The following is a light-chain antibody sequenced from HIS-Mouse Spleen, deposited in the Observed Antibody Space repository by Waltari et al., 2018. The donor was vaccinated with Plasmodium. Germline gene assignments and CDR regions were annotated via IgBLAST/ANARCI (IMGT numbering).Light chain of an antibody. J-gene: IGLJ2*01. Sequence: QSVLTQPPSASGTPGPRVTISCSGSSSNIGSNTVNWYQQLPGTAPKRLIYSNNQRPSGVPGRFSGSKAGTSDSLAISGLQSEDEADYYCAAWDDSLNGPVFGGGTKLTVL. CDR3: AAWDDSLNGPV. CDR2: SNN. V-gene: IGLV1-44*01. CDR1: SSNIGSNT.